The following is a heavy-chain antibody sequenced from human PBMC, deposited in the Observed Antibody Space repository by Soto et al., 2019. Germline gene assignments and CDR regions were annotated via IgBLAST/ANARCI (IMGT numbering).Heavy chain of an antibody. V-gene: IGHV4-59*01. J-gene: IGHJ5*02. Sequence: SETLSLTCTVSGDGITDYYWSWIRQPPGKGLEWIGYIYYSGHTNYNPSLKGRVTISVDTSRNHLSLTLRSVTAADTATYYCTRDCCSSGICPYNWFDPWGQGTLVTVSS. D-gene: IGHD2-15*01. CDR2: IYYSGHT. CDR1: GDGITDYY. CDR3: TRDCCSSGICPYNWFDP.